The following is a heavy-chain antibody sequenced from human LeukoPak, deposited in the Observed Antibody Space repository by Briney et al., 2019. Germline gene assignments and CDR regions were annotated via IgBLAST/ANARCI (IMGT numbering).Heavy chain of an antibody. V-gene: IGHV3-48*01. Sequence: GGSLRLSCAASGFTFSSNSMNWVRQAPGKGLEWPSYISSSSTTIYYADSVQGRFTISRDNAKNSLYLQMNSLRAEDTAVYYCTRGYVGIDYWGQGTLVTVSS. D-gene: IGHD5-12*01. CDR2: ISSSSTTI. J-gene: IGHJ4*02. CDR3: TRGYVGIDY. CDR1: GFTFSSNS.